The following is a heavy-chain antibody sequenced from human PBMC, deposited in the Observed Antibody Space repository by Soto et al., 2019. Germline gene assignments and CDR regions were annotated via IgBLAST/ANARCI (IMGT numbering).Heavy chain of an antibody. J-gene: IGHJ5*02. Sequence: SETLSLTCTVSGGSISSGGYYGSWIRQHPGKGLEWIGYIYYSGSTYYNPSLKSRATISVDTSKNQFCLKMSSVTAADTAVYYCARGPDELRYFDWLFDPWGQGTLVTVSS. CDR3: ARGPDELRYFDWLFDP. V-gene: IGHV4-31*03. CDR2: IYYSGST. D-gene: IGHD3-9*01. CDR1: GGSISSGGYY.